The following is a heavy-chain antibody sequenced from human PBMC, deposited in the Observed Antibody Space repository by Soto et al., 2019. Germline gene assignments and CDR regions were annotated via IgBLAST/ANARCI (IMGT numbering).Heavy chain of an antibody. D-gene: IGHD7-27*01. CDR3: AHADWGSDACYC. CDR2: IFWNDGK. Sequence: SGPTLVNPTQTLTLTCSFSGFSLTTDKMGVGWVRQPPGKALEWLGSIFWNDGKRYSPSLKTRLTITKDTSKNQVVLTMTNMDPVDTATYYGAHADWGSDACYCWSQGTVVTVSS. V-gene: IGHV2-5*01. J-gene: IGHJ3*01. CDR1: GFSLTTDKMG.